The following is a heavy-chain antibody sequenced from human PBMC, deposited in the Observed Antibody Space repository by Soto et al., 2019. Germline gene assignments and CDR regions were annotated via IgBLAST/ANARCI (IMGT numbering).Heavy chain of an antibody. Sequence: PSETQSLICTVSAGSLTTYYWGCIRQPTGRGLDWIAYIYYSGNSNYNPSLKSRVTISGDTSKNPFSLRPSSVTAADTAVYYCARSAYGSGGRWFDPWGQGTLVTVSS. J-gene: IGHJ5*02. CDR1: AGSLTTYY. D-gene: IGHD3-10*01. V-gene: IGHV4-59*01. CDR2: IYYSGNS. CDR3: ARSAYGSGGRWFDP.